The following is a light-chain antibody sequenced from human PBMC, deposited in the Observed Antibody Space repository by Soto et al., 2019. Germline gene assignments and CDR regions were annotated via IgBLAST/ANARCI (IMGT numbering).Light chain of an antibody. Sequence: LTQPPSVSGSPGQAVTISCTGTTSDVGGYNYVSWYQQHPGKAPKLMIYDVNKRPSGVPDRFSGSKSGNTASLTVSGLQAEDEADYFCCSYAGNYIFYVFGSGTKVTVL. J-gene: IGLJ1*01. CDR3: CSYAGNYIFYV. CDR1: TSDVGGYNY. V-gene: IGLV2-11*01. CDR2: DVN.